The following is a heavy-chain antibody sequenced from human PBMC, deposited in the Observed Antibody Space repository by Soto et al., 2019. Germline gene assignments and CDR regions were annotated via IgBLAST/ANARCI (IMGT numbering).Heavy chain of an antibody. V-gene: IGHV4-31*03. Sequence: SETLSLTCTVSGGSISSGGYYWSWIRQHPGKGLEWIGYIYYSGSTYYNPSLKSRVTISVDTSKNQFSLKLSSVTAADTAVYYCARVARYYDYVWGSYRGGPFDYWGQGTLVTVSS. CDR2: IYYSGST. J-gene: IGHJ4*02. CDR1: GGSISSGGYY. D-gene: IGHD3-16*02. CDR3: ARVARYYDYVWGSYRGGPFDY.